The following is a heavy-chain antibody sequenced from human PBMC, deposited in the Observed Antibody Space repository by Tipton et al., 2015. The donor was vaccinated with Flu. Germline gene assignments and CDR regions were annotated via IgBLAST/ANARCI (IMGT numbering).Heavy chain of an antibody. V-gene: IGHV3-7*01. CDR3: ARDGRGYMVRGVIDY. Sequence: LSLTCAASGFTFSSYWMSWVRQAPGKGLEWVANIKQDGSEKYYVDSVKGRFTISRDNAKNSLYLQMNSLRAEDTAVYYCARDGRGYMVRGVIDYWGQGTLVTVSS. CDR1: GFTFSSYW. J-gene: IGHJ4*02. CDR2: IKQDGSEK. D-gene: IGHD3-10*01.